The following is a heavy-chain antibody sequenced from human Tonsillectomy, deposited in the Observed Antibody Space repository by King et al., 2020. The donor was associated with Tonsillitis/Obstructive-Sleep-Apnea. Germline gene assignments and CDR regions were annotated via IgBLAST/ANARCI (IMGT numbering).Heavy chain of an antibody. D-gene: IGHD2-15*01. V-gene: IGHV2-5*02. J-gene: IGHJ4*02. CDR1: GFSLSTNAVD. Sequence: ITLKESGPTLVKPTQTLTLTCSFSGFSLSTNAVDVGWIRQPPGKALEWLALIYWDDDKRYSPSLKSRLTITKDTSNNQVVLTMTNMDPVDTATYYCARRDSNDHYFDSWAREPWSPSPQ. CDR3: ARRDSNDHYFDS. CDR2: IYWDDDK.